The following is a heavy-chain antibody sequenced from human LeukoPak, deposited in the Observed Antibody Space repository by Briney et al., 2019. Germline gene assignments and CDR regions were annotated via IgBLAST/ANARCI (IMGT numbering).Heavy chain of an antibody. V-gene: IGHV3-30*18. CDR3: AKGGIPDDP. CDR2: ISYDGSNK. J-gene: IGHJ5*02. CDR1: GFTFSSYG. Sequence: PGGSLRLSCAASGFTFSSYGMHWVRQAPGKGLEWVAVISYDGSNKYHADSVKGRFTISRDNSKNTLYLQMNSLRVEDTAVYYCAKGGIPDDPRGQGTLVTVSS. D-gene: IGHD2-21*01.